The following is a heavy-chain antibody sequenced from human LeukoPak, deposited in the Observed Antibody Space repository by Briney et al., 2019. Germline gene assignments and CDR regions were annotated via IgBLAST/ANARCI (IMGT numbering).Heavy chain of an antibody. J-gene: IGHJ3*02. D-gene: IGHD7-27*01. CDR1: GGSFSGYY. Sequence: SETLSLTCAVYGGSFSGYYWSWIRQPPGKGLEWFGEINRSGSTNYNPSLKSRVTISVDTSKNQFSLKLSSVTAADTAVYYCASPGKAPNWGYGAQAFDIWGQGTMVTVSS. CDR3: ASPGKAPNWGYGAQAFDI. V-gene: IGHV4-34*01. CDR2: INRSGST.